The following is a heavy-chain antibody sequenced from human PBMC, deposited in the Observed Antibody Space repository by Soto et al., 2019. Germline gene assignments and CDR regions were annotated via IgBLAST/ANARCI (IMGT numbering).Heavy chain of an antibody. CDR1: GFTFSSYW. Sequence: VQLVESGGGLVQPGGSLRLSCAASGFTFSSYWMHWVRQAPGKGLVWVSRINSDGSSTSYADSVKGRFTISRDNAKNTLYLQMNSLRAEDTAVYYCARQVPADTGGTGIWYYYYYMDVWGKGTTVTVSS. V-gene: IGHV3-74*01. J-gene: IGHJ6*03. D-gene: IGHD2-2*01. CDR2: INSDGSST. CDR3: ARQVPADTGGTGIWYYYYYMDV.